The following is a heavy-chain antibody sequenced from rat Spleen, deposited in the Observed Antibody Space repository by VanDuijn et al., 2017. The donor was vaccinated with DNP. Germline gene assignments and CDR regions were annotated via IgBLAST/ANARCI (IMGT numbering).Heavy chain of an antibody. CDR2: IKKDSSTI. V-gene: IGHV4-2*01. J-gene: IGHJ4*01. CDR1: GFSFNDYW. CDR3: ARGRLYPHYAMDA. D-gene: IGHD1-2*01. Sequence: EVKLVESGGGPVQPGRSLKLSCVAAGFSFNDYWMAWVRQAPGKGLEWIGEIKKDSSTINYTPSLKDKFTISRDNAQNTLYLQMSKLGSEDTAIYYFARGRLYPHYAMDAWGQGTSVTVSS.